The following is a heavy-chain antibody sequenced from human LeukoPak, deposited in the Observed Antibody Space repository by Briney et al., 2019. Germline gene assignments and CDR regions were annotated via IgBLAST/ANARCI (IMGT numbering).Heavy chain of an antibody. CDR2: SGTVGDT. CDR3: VRAAMPYIINGRRFDY. CDR1: GFASSAYD. D-gene: IGHD2-2*01. V-gene: IGHV3-13*04. J-gene: IGHJ4*02. Sequence: GGSLRLSCAASGFASSAYDMHWVRQITGGGMEWVSTSGTVGDTFYSDSVKGRFTISRENAKNSVHLQMNSLRVEDSAIYFCVRAAMPYIINGRRFDYWGQGTLVTVSS.